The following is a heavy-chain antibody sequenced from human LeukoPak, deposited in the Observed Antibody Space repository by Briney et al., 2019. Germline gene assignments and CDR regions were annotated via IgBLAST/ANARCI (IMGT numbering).Heavy chain of an antibody. CDR2: ISAYNGNT. Sequence: ASVKVSCKASGHTFTSYGISWVRQAPGQGPEWMGWISAYNGNTNYAQKLQGRVTMTTDTSTSTAYMELRSLRSDDTAVYYCARDIVVVPAAMGLGYYYYGMDVWGQGTTVTVSS. J-gene: IGHJ6*02. V-gene: IGHV1-18*01. CDR3: ARDIVVVPAAMGLGYYYYGMDV. D-gene: IGHD2-2*01. CDR1: GHTFTSYG.